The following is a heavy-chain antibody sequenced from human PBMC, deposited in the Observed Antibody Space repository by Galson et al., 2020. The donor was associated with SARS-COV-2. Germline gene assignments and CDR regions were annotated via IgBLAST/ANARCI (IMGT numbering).Heavy chain of an antibody. J-gene: IGHJ4*02. V-gene: IGHV3-72*01. D-gene: IGHD2-15*01. CDR3: VRCSDGRADY. CDR1: GFTLNDHY. CDR2: SKNRRNSYNT. Sequence: TGGSLRLSCAASGFTLNDHYIDWVRQAPGKGLEWVARSKNRRNSYNTAYAASVNGRFTISRDDSKNSLYLQMNSLKTEDTAVYYCVRCSDGRADYWGQGTLVTVSS.